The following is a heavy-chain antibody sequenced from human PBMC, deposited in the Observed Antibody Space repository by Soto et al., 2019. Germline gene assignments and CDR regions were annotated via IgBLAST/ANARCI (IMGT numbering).Heavy chain of an antibody. D-gene: IGHD3-3*01. J-gene: IGHJ6*02. CDR3: ARGSSIFGVVITAYYGMDV. Sequence: QVQLVQSGAEVKKPGSSVKVSCKASGGTFSSYAISWVRQAPGQGLEWMGGIIPIFGTANYAQKFQGRVTSTADESPSTGYMELSSLRSEDTAVYYCARGSSIFGVVITAYYGMDVWGQGTTVTVSS. CDR1: GGTFSSYA. CDR2: IIPIFGTA. V-gene: IGHV1-69*12.